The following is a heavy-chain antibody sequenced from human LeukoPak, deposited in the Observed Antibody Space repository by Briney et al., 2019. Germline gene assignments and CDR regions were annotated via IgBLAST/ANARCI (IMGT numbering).Heavy chain of an antibody. D-gene: IGHD2-8*01. V-gene: IGHV3-23*01. CDR1: GFTFSSYA. J-gene: IGHJ6*02. CDR3: AKDGCTNGVCSLDYYGMDV. CDR2: ISDSGGST. Sequence: GGSLRLSCAASGFTFSSYAVSWVRQAPGKGLEWVSSISDSGGSTYYADSVKGRFTISRDNSKNTLYLQMNSLRAEDTAVYYCAKDGCTNGVCSLDYYGMDVWGRGTTVTVSS.